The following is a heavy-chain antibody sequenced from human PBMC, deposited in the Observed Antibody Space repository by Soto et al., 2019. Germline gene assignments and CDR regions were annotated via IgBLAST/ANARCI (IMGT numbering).Heavy chain of an antibody. CDR1: GGSMNSNY. V-gene: IGHV4-59*08. CDR2: VYDSGST. D-gene: IGHD5-12*01. J-gene: IGHJ4*02. Sequence: SETLSLTCTVSGGSMNSNYYSWVRQPPGQGLEWIGSVYDSGSTNYNPSLRGRLTMSVDTSRRQFSLKLTSVTAADTAVYYCAGSFYSGYDYGVFDSWGQGTLVTVSS. CDR3: AGSFYSGYDYGVFDS.